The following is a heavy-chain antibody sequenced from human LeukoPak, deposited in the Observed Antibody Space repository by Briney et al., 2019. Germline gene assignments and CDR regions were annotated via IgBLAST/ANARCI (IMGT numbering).Heavy chain of an antibody. CDR3: ARSRDEKQFDY. CDR1: GYTFTSYG. D-gene: IGHD1/OR15-1a*01. CDR2: IIPIFGTA. Sequence: SVKVSCKASGYTFTSYGISWVRQAPGQGLEWMGGIIPIFGTANYAQKFQGRVTITADESTSTAYMELSSLRSEDTAVYYCARSRDEKQFDYWGQGTLVTVSS. V-gene: IGHV1-69*13. J-gene: IGHJ4*02.